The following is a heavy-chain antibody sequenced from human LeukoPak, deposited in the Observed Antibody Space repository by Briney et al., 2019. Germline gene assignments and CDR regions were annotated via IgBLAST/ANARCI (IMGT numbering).Heavy chain of an antibody. CDR2: IYYSGST. CDR1: GGSISSYY. J-gene: IGHJ3*02. CDR3: ARNILTGYYKGAFDI. D-gene: IGHD3-9*01. V-gene: IGHV4-59*01. Sequence: SETLSLTCTVSGGSISSYYWSWIRQPPGKGLEWIGYIYYSGSTNYNPSLKSRVTISVDTSKNQFSLKLSSVTAADTAVYYCARNILTGYYKGAFDIWGQGTMVTVSS.